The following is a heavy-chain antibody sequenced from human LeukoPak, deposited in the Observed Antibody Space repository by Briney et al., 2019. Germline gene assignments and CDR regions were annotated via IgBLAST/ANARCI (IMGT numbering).Heavy chain of an antibody. CDR1: GYTFTSYG. CDR2: ISAYNGNT. Sequence: GASVKVSCKASGYTFTSYGISWVRQAPGQGLEWMGWISAYNGNTNYAQKLQDRVTMTTDTSTSTAYMELRSLRSDDTAVYYCARVLGYGDYYYYYMDVWGKGTTVTVSS. J-gene: IGHJ6*03. CDR3: ARVLGYGDYYYYYMDV. V-gene: IGHV1-18*01. D-gene: IGHD4-17*01.